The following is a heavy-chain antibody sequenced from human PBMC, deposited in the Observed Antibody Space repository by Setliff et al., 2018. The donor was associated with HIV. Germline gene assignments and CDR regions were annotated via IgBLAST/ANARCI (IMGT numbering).Heavy chain of an antibody. CDR1: GFTFSNYV. J-gene: IGHJ4*02. CDR2: ISSSGGRT. CDR3: VKVSRGTVVRGVILVGYFDY. V-gene: IGHV3-23*01. D-gene: IGHD3-10*02. Sequence: GGSLRLSCAASGFTFSNYVMSWVRQTPGKGLEWVSVISSSGGRTYHADSVKGRFTISRDNSKNTLYLQMSSLRVEDTAVYYCVKVSRGTVVRGVILVGYFDYWGQGMLVTVSS.